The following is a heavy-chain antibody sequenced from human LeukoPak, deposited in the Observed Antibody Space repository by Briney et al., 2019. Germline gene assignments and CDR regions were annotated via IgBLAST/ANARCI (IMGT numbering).Heavy chain of an antibody. V-gene: IGHV3-30*01. J-gene: IGHJ5*02. CDR3: GRQVAPGQWLVNL. Sequence: TRGSLRLSCVASGFTFSNYAIHWVRRRPGKGLEWVAVMSTDGSLQYYANSVKGRFTISRDNYKSTLLLQMNSLSAADTAVYYCGRQVAPGQWLVNLWGQGTLVTVSS. D-gene: IGHD6-19*01. CDR2: MSTDGSLQ. CDR1: GFTFSNYA.